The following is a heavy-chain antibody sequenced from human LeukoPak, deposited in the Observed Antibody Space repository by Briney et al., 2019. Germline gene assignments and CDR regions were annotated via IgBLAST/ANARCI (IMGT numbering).Heavy chain of an antibody. D-gene: IGHD2-8*01. CDR3: ARDSLGTIYNY. CDR1: GFTFSDYY. Sequence: GGSLRLSCAASGFTFSDYYMSWIRQAPGKGLEWGSYISSSGSSIYYADSVKGRFTISRDNAKNSLSLQMNSLRAEDTAVYYCARDSLGTIYNYWGQGTLVTVSS. J-gene: IGHJ4*02. CDR2: ISSSGSSI. V-gene: IGHV3-11*01.